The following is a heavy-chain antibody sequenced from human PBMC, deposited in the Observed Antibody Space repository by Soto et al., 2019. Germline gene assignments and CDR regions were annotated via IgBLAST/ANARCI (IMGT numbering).Heavy chain of an antibody. V-gene: IGHV4-39*01. CDR2: IYYSGST. J-gene: IGHJ4*02. Sequence: SETLSLTCTVSGGSISSSSYYWGWIRQPPGKGLEWIGSIYYSGSTYYNPSLKSRVTISVDTSKNQFSLKLSSVTAADTAVYYCARRRLIAVAGAAIDYWGQGTLVTVSS. CDR3: ARRRLIAVAGAAIDY. CDR1: GGSISSSSYY. D-gene: IGHD6-19*01.